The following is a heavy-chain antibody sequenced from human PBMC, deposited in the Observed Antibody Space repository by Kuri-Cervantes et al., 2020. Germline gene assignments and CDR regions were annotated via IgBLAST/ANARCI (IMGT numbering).Heavy chain of an antibody. CDR2: MNPNSGNT. J-gene: IGHJ4*02. CDR1: GYTFTSYD. Sequence: ASVKVSCKASGYTFTSYDINWVRQATGQGLEWMGWMNPNSGNTGYAQKFQGRVTMTRNTSISTAYMELSSLKSSDTAMYYSARRQSCSSGTCYADYWGQGSLVTVSS. V-gene: IGHV1-8*01. D-gene: IGHD2-15*01. CDR3: ARRQSCSSGTCYADY.